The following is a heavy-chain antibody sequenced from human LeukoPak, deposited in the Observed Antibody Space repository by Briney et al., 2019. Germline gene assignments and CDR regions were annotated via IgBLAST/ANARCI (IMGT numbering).Heavy chain of an antibody. D-gene: IGHD6-19*01. V-gene: IGHV1-2*02. J-gene: IGHJ2*01. CDR1: GYTSSGHY. CDR3: ARDVYTSGWRYFDL. Sequence: ASVKVSCKASGYTSSGHYMHWVRQAPGQGPEWMGWINPNSGDTNYAQKFQGRVTMTRDASIGTAYMEVNRLRYDDTAVYYCARDVYTSGWRYFDLWGHGTLVTVSS. CDR2: INPNSGDT.